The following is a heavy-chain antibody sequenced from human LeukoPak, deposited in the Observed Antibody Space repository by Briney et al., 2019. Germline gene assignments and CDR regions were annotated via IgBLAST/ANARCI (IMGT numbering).Heavy chain of an antibody. J-gene: IGHJ5*02. V-gene: IGHV3-21*01. CDR1: GFPFISYT. D-gene: IGHD2-2*01. Sequence: GGSLRLSCAASGFPFISYTMNWVRQAPGKGLEWVSSITSSYNYIYYADSVKGRFTISRDNAKKSVYLQMNSLRADDTAVYYCARVHCSSTSCYVGVWFDPWGQGTLVTVSS. CDR2: ITSSYNYI. CDR3: ARVHCSSTSCYVGVWFDP.